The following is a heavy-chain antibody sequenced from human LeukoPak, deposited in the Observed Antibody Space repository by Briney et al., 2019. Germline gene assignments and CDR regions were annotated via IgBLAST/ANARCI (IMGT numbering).Heavy chain of an antibody. J-gene: IGHJ4*02. CDR1: GYSFTNYW. CDR3: ARRYCSGGSCNFDY. Sequence: GESLKISCKGSGYSFTNYWIGWARQMPGKGLEWMGSIYPSDSDTRYSPSFQGQVTISVDKSISTAYLQWSSLKASDTAMFYCARRYCSGGSCNFDYWGQGTLVTVSS. V-gene: IGHV5-51*01. CDR2: IYPSDSDT. D-gene: IGHD2-15*01.